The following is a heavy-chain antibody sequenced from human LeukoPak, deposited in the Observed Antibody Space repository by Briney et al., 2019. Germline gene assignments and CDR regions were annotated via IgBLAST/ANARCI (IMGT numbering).Heavy chain of an antibody. Sequence: SETLSLTCAVYGGSFSGYYWSWIRQPPGKGLEWIGYIYYSGSTNYNPSLKSRVTMSVDTSKNQFSLKLSSATAADTAVYYCASDIAAAGNSFDYWGQGTLVTVSS. D-gene: IGHD6-13*01. V-gene: IGHV4-59*12. J-gene: IGHJ4*02. CDR3: ASDIAAAGNSFDY. CDR1: GGSFSGYY. CDR2: IYYSGST.